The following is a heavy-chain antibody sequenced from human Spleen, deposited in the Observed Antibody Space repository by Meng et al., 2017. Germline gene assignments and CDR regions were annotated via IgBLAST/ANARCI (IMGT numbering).Heavy chain of an antibody. V-gene: IGHV4-4*02. CDR2: FYTSGTT. J-gene: IGHJ4*02. CDR1: GGSISSNNW. D-gene: IGHD6-19*01. CDR3: ARGEYSSGWYSFDY. Sequence: SCAVSGGSISSNNWWSWVRQPPGKGLEWIGRFYTSGTTNYNPSLKSRVTISVDTSKNQFSLKLSSVTAADTAVYYCARGEYSSGWYSFDYWGQGTLVTVSS.